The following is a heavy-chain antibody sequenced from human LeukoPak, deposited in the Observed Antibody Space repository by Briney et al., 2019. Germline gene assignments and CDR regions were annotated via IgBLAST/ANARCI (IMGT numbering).Heavy chain of an antibody. CDR3: ARGVYSYGRPYYYYMGV. Sequence: ASVKVSCKASGYTFTGYYMHWVRQAPGQGLEWMGWINPNSGGTNYAQKFQGRVTMTRDTSISTAYMELSRLRSDDTAVYYCARGVYSYGRPYYYYMGVWGKGTTVTVSS. CDR1: GYTFTGYY. V-gene: IGHV1-2*02. J-gene: IGHJ6*03. CDR2: INPNSGGT. D-gene: IGHD5-18*01.